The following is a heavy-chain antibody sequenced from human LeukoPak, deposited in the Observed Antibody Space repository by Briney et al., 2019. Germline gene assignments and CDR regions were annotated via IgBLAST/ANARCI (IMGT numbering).Heavy chain of an antibody. CDR1: GGSFSGYY. CDR3: ARGNSHYYDSSGYSYAFDI. D-gene: IGHD3-22*01. CDR2: INHSGST. Sequence: SETQSLTCAVYGGSFSGYYWSWIRQPPGKGLEWIGEINHSGSTNYNPSLKSRVTISVDTSKNQFSLKLSSVTAADTAVYYCARGNSHYYDSSGYSYAFDIWGQGTMVTVSS. V-gene: IGHV4-34*01. J-gene: IGHJ3*02.